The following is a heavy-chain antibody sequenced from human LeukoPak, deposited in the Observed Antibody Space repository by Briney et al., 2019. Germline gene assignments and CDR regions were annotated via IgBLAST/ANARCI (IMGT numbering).Heavy chain of an antibody. Sequence: PGGSLRLSCAASGFTFSSYAMSWVRQAPGKGLEWVSAISGSGGSTYYADSVKGRFTISRDNSKNTLYLQMNSLRAGDTAVYYCAKCLFQVGYFDYWGQGTLVTVSS. J-gene: IGHJ4*02. CDR1: GFTFSSYA. D-gene: IGHD3-16*01. CDR3: AKCLFQVGYFDY. CDR2: ISGSGGST. V-gene: IGHV3-23*01.